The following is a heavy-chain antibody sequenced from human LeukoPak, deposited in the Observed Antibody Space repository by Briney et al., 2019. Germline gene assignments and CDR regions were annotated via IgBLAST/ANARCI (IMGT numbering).Heavy chain of an antibody. CDR3: ARQGDYERETWFDH. D-gene: IGHD4-17*01. Sequence: ASVKVSCKASRDTLSSYAISWVPQAPGQGRECMGGIIPIFGTANSAQKSQGRVTITADESTSTAYMELSSLRSEDTAVYYCARQGDYERETWFDHWGQGTLVTVSS. V-gene: IGHV1-69*13. CDR1: RDTLSSYA. J-gene: IGHJ5*02. CDR2: IIPIFGTA.